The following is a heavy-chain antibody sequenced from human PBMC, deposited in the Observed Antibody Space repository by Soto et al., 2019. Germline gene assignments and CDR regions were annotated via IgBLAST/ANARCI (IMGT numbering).Heavy chain of an antibody. Sequence: LRLSCAASGFTFSSYAMSWVRQAPGKGLEWVSAISGSGGSTYYADSVKGRFTISRDNSKNTLYLQMNSLRAEDTAVYYCAKDLCHYDIFTGRFDYWGQGTLVTVSS. CDR3: AKDLCHYDIFTGRFDY. J-gene: IGHJ4*02. V-gene: IGHV3-23*01. CDR2: ISGSGGST. CDR1: GFTFSSYA. D-gene: IGHD3-9*01.